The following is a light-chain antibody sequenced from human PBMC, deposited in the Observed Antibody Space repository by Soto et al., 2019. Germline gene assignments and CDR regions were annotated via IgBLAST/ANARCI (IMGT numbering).Light chain of an antibody. CDR1: QSISSY. Sequence: IQMTQSPSSLSASVGDRVTITCRASQSISSYLNWYQQKPGKAPKLLIYAASSLQSGVPSRFSGSGSGTAFTLTISSLQPEDFATYYCLQSSSTTPIFGHGTKV. CDR2: AAS. J-gene: IGKJ1*01. V-gene: IGKV1-39*01. CDR3: LQSSSTTPI.